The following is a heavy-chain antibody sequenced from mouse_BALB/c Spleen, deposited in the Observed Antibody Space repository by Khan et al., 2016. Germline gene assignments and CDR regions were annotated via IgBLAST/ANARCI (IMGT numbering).Heavy chain of an antibody. V-gene: IGHV9-1*02. CDR1: GYTFTNYG. CDR3: ARMDGYYDY. J-gene: IGHJ2*01. Sequence: QIQLVQSGPELKKPGETVKISCKASGYTFTNYGMNWVKQAPGKGLKWMGWINTYTGEPTYADDFKGRSAFSSETSSSTAYLQINNLKNEDMATYFCARMDGYYDYWGQGTTLTVSS. CDR2: INTYTGEP. D-gene: IGHD2-3*01.